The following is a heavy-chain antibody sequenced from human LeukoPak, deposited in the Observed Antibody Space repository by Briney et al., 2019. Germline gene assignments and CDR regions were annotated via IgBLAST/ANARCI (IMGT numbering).Heavy chain of an antibody. CDR3: ARTELDGHTSH. Sequence: SETLSLTCTVSGGSITSYFWTWIRQPPGKGLEWIGYIYYSGSTKYNPSLKSRVTISVDTSKNQFSLKLSSVTAADTAVYYCARTELDGHTSHWGRGTLVTVSS. CDR2: IYYSGST. D-gene: IGHD5-24*01. V-gene: IGHV4-59*01. CDR1: GGSITSYF. J-gene: IGHJ4*02.